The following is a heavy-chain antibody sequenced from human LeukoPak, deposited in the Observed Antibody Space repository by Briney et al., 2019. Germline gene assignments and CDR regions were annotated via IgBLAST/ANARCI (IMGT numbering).Heavy chain of an antibody. D-gene: IGHD3-10*01. J-gene: IGHJ3*02. CDR2: INSDGRST. CDR1: GFTFCSYW. Sequence: QPGGSLRLSCAASGFTFCSYWMHWVPQAPGEGRVWVLRINSDGRSTTYADSVKGRFTISRDNAKNTLYLQMNSLRAEDTAVYYCARPPLEGSGSYRNAIDIWGQGTMVTVSS. CDR3: ARPPLEGSGSYRNAIDI. V-gene: IGHV3-74*01.